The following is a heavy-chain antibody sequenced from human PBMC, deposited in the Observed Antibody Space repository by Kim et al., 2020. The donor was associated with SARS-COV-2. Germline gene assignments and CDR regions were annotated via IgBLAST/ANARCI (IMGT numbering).Heavy chain of an antibody. V-gene: IGHV3-15*01. Sequence: GGSLRLSCAASGFTFSNACMSWVRQAPGKGLEWVGRFKSKTDGGTTDYAAPVKGRFTISRDDSKNTLYLQMNSLKTEDTAVYYCTSIYGYFDYWGQGTL. D-gene: IGHD3-10*01. CDR2: FKSKTDGGTT. CDR1: GFTFSNAC. CDR3: TSIYGYFDY. J-gene: IGHJ4*02.